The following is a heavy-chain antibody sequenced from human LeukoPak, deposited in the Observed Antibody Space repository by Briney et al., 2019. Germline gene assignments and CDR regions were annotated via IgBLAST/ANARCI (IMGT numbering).Heavy chain of an antibody. D-gene: IGHD6-6*01. CDR1: GYSFTSYW. CDR2: IYPGDSDT. V-gene: IGHV5-51*01. J-gene: IGHJ6*03. Sequence: GESLKISCKGSGYSFTSYWICCVRPIPGKGLEVMWIIYPGDSDTRYSPSFQGQVTISADKSISTAYLQWSSLKASDTAMYYCARHPYSSSSGANYYYYYMDVWGKGTTVTVSS. CDR3: ARHPYSSSSGANYYYYYMDV.